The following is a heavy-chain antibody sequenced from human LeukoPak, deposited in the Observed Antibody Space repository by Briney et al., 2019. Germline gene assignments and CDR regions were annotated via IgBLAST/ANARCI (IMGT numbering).Heavy chain of an antibody. J-gene: IGHJ4*02. CDR3: AKRGYYDSRGYYDY. CDR1: GGSVSSGSYY. CDR2: IYYSGST. Sequence: PSETLSLTCTVSGGSVSSGSYYWGWIRQPPGKGLEWIGNIYYSGSTYYNPSLRSRVTISVDTSKNQFSLKLSSVTAADMAVYYCAKRGYYDSRGYYDYWGQGTLVTVSS. D-gene: IGHD3-22*01. V-gene: IGHV4-39*01.